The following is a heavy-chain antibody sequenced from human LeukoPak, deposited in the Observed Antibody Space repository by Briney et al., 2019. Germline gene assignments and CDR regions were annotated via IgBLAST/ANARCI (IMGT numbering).Heavy chain of an antibody. CDR2: INAGNGNT. V-gene: IGHV1-3*01. D-gene: IGHD3-10*01. CDR1: GYTFTNYA. Sequence: GESLKISCKGSGYTFTNYAMQWVRQAPGQRLEWMGWINAGNGNTKYSQKFQGRVTITRDTSASIAYMKLSSLRSEDTAVYYCARDRGVTMVRGVIDSFDYWGQGTLVTVSS. CDR3: ARDRGVTMVRGVIDSFDY. J-gene: IGHJ4*02.